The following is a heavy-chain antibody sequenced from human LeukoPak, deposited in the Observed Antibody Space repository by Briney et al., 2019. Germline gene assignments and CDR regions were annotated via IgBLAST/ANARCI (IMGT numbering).Heavy chain of an antibody. CDR3: ARTTEGYAGGPGYSYYYYMDV. V-gene: IGHV3-11*01. CDR1: GFTFSDYY. CDR2: ISSSSDTI. D-gene: IGHD5-12*01. J-gene: IGHJ6*03. Sequence: GGSLRLSCAASGFTFSDYYMSWIRQAPGKGLEWVSYISSSSDTIYYADSVKGRFTISRDNAKNSLFLQMNSLRAEDTAVYYCARTTEGYAGGPGYSYYYYMDVWGKGTTVTISS.